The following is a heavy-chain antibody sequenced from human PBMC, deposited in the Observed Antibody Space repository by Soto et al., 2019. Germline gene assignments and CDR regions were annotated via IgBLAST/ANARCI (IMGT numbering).Heavy chain of an antibody. CDR1: SGSISSSNW. V-gene: IGHV4-4*02. CDR3: ARSSGGFGDFLYYFDY. CDR2: IYHSGST. D-gene: IGHD3-10*01. Sequence: QVQLQESGPGLVEPSGTLSLTCAVSSGSISSSNWWSWVRQPPGKGLEWIGEIYHSGSTNYNPSLKSRVTISVDKSKNQFSLKLSSVTAADTAVYYCARSSGGFGDFLYYFDYWGQGTLVTVSS. J-gene: IGHJ4*02.